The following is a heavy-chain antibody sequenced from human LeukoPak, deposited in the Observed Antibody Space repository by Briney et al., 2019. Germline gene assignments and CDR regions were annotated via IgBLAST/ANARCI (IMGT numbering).Heavy chain of an antibody. V-gene: IGHV1-18*01. J-gene: IGHJ5*02. D-gene: IGHD1-1*01. CDR3: ARDNAMHERGWWFDP. Sequence: ASVKVSCKASGYTFTSYGISWVRQAPGQGLEWMGWISAYNGNTNYAQKLQGRVTMTTDTSTSTAYMELRSLRSDDTAVYYCARDNAMHERGWWFDPWGQGTLVTVSS. CDR1: GYTFTSYG. CDR2: ISAYNGNT.